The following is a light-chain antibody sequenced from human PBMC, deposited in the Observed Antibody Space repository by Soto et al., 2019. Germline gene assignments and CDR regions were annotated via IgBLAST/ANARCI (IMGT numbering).Light chain of an antibody. J-gene: IGLJ3*02. CDR3: SSYTSSSTWV. CDR1: SSDFGGYKY. Sequence: QSALTQPASVSGSPGQSITISCTGTSSDFGGYKYVSWYQQHPGKAPKLMIYDVSNRPSGVSNRFSGSKSGNTASLIISGLQAEDEADYYCSSYTSSSTWVIGGGTKLTVL. CDR2: DVS. V-gene: IGLV2-14*03.